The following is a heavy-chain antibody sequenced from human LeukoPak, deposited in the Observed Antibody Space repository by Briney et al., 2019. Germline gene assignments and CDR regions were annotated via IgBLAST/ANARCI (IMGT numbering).Heavy chain of an antibody. Sequence: GGSLRLSCAASGFTFSSYSMNWVRQAPGKGREWVSSISSSSSYIYYADSVKGRFTISRDNARNSLYLQMNSLRAEDTAVYYCARDKYDYGDSRTGSGDYWGQGTLVTVSS. CDR2: ISSSSSYI. J-gene: IGHJ4*02. D-gene: IGHD4-17*01. CDR3: ARDKYDYGDSRTGSGDY. V-gene: IGHV3-21*01. CDR1: GFTFSSYS.